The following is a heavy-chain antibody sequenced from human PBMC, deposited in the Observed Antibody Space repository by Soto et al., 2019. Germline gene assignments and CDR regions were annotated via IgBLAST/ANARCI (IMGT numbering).Heavy chain of an antibody. CDR1: EYTFTSYY. CDR3: ARDWARGGSGTLSIFYYYYHMDV. V-gene: IGHV1-46*03. J-gene: IGHJ6*03. D-gene: IGHD3-10*01. Sequence: QVQLVQSGAEVKKPGASVKVSCKASEYTFTSYYMHWVRQAPGQGLEWMGIIHPSGGSTTYAQKFQGRVTMTRDTSTSTVYMELSSLRYEDTAVYYCARDWARGGSGTLSIFYYYYHMDVWGKGTTVTVSS. CDR2: IHPSGGST.